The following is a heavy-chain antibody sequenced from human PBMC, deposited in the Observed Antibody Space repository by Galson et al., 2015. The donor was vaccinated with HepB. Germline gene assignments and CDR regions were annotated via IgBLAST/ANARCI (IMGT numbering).Heavy chain of an antibody. CDR2: INSDGSST. D-gene: IGHD6-13*01. V-gene: IGHV3-74*01. J-gene: IGHJ6*02. CDR1: GFTFSSYW. CDR3: ARGPQQLMTGDYYYYGMDV. Sequence: SLRLSCAASGFTFSSYWMHWVRQAPGKGLVWVSRINSDGSSTSYADSVKGRFTISRDNAKNTLYLQMNSLRAEDTAVYYCARGPQQLMTGDYYYYGMDVWGQGTTVTVSS.